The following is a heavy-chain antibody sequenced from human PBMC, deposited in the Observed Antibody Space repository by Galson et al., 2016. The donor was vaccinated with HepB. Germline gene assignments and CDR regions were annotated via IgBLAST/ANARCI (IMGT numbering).Heavy chain of an antibody. CDR1: GYSFTNYW. D-gene: IGHD2-8*01. Sequence: GAEVKKPGEFLRVSCKGSGYSFTNYWIGWVRQMPGKGLQWMGIIYPRDSDTRYSPSFQGQVTISADRSISTAYLQWSSLKASDTAMYYCARSRDCTKFDDWGQGTLVTVSS. CDR3: ARSRDCTKFDD. J-gene: IGHJ4*02. CDR2: IYPRDSDT. V-gene: IGHV5-51*01.